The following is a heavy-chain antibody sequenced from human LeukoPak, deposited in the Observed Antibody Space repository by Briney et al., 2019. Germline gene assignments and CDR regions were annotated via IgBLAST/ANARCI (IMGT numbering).Heavy chain of an antibody. D-gene: IGHD3-10*01. V-gene: IGHV4-59*08. CDR1: GGSISSYY. CDR3: ARFRAFGEFPQFDY. Sequence: SETLSLTCTVSGGSISSYYWSWIRQPPGKGLEWIGYIYYSGSTNYNPSLKSRVTISVDTSKNQFSLKLSSVTAADTAVYYCARFRAFGEFPQFDYWGQGTLVTVSS. CDR2: IYYSGST. J-gene: IGHJ4*02.